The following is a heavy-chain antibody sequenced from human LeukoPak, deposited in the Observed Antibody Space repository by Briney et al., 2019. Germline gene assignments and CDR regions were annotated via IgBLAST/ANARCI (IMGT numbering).Heavy chain of an antibody. CDR1: GFTFSRSW. D-gene: IGHD3-10*01. CDR3: TGSSGY. V-gene: IGHV3-7*01. J-gene: IGHJ4*02. Sequence: GGSLSPSCAASGFTFSRSWMSWVRQAPGKGLEWMANVKKDGSEEYYVDSVKGRFTISRDNAKNSLYLQMNSLRGEDTAVYYCTGSSGYWGQGTLVIVSS. CDR2: VKKDGSEE.